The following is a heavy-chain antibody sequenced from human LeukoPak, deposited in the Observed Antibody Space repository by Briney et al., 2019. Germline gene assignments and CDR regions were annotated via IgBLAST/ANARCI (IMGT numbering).Heavy chain of an antibody. CDR1: GYTFTSYG. CDR3: ARAGAYSGSYPLDY. Sequence: GASVKVSCKASGYTFTSYGISWVRQAPGQGLEWMGWISAYDGNTNYAQKLQGRVTMTTDTSTSTAYMELRSLRSDDTAVYYCARAGAYSGSYPLDYWGQGTLVTVSS. V-gene: IGHV1-18*01. J-gene: IGHJ4*02. CDR2: ISAYDGNT. D-gene: IGHD1-26*01.